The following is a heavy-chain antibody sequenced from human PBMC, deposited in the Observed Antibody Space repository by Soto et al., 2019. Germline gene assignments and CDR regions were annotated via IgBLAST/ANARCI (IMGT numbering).Heavy chain of an antibody. CDR3: AREGKEWLRLGNYYYYGMDV. V-gene: IGHV1-3*01. D-gene: IGHD5-12*01. Sequence: SVKVSCKASGYSFNSYIIHWVRQAPGQRLEWMGRINGGTGNTKYSQKFQGRVTITRDTSAATAYLELSSLRSEDTAIYYCAREGKEWLRLGNYYYYGMDVWGQGTTVTVSS. CDR2: INGGTGNT. J-gene: IGHJ6*02. CDR1: GYSFNSYI.